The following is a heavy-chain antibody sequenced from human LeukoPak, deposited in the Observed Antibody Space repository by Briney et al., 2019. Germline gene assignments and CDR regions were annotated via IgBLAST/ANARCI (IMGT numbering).Heavy chain of an antibody. CDR3: ARHSQWVIVDELL. CDR1: GYRFTTYW. V-gene: IGHV5-10-1*01. D-gene: IGHD6-19*01. J-gene: IGHJ4*02. CDR2: IDPSDSYT. Sequence: GGSLRLSCKASGYRFTTYWISWVRQMPGKGLEWMGRIDPSDSYTNYSPSFQGHVTISADKSLTTAYLQWSSLEASDTAMYYFARHSQWVIVDELLWGQGTLVTVSS.